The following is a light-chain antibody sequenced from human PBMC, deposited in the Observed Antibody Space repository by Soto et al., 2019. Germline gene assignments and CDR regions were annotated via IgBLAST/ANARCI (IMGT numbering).Light chain of an antibody. Sequence: EIVMTQSPATLSVSPGERATLSCRASESVSSKLVWYQQKPGQAPRLLIHDASTRATGIPARFSGSGSGTDFTLTISSLEPEDFAVYYCQQYGTTPLITFGQGTRLEIK. CDR2: DAS. CDR3: QQYGTTPLIT. J-gene: IGKJ5*01. V-gene: IGKV3-15*01. CDR1: ESVSSK.